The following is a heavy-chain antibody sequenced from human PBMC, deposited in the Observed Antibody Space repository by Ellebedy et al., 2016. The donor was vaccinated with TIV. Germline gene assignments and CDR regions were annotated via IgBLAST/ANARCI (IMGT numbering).Heavy chain of an antibody. CDR2: INPNSGGT. J-gene: IGHJ6*02. Sequence: ASVKVSCKASGYTFTGYYMHWVRQAPGQGLEWMGWINPNSGGTNYAQKFQGRVTMTRDTSISTAYMELSRLRSDDTAVYYCARECSSTSCYAPDYYYYGMDVWGQGTTVTVSS. D-gene: IGHD2-2*01. CDR3: ARECSSTSCYAPDYYYYGMDV. CDR1: GYTFTGYY. V-gene: IGHV1-2*02.